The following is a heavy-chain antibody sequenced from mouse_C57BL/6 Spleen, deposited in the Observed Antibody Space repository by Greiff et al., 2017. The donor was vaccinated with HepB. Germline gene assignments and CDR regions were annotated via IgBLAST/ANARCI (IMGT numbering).Heavy chain of an antibody. CDR1: GYTFTSYW. D-gene: IGHD4-1*01. Sequence: VQLQQPGAELVRPGSSVKLSCKASGYTFTSYWMHWVKQRPIQGLEWIGNIDPSDSETHYNQKFKDKATLTVDKSSSTAYMQLSSLTSEDSAVYYCARWGFNWDVNYWGQGTTLTVSS. J-gene: IGHJ2*01. CDR3: ARWGFNWDVNY. V-gene: IGHV1-52*01. CDR2: IDPSDSET.